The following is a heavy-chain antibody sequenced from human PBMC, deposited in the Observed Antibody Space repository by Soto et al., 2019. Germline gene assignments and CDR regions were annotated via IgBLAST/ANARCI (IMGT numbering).Heavy chain of an antibody. CDR1: DGSISSSNW. J-gene: IGHJ4*02. CDR2: VYHSGST. V-gene: IGHV4-4*02. CDR3: VRVRSASSYFDC. D-gene: IGHD2-15*01. Sequence: SETLSLTCAVSDGSISSSNWWSWVRQPPGKGLEWIGEVYHSGSTNYNPSLKSRVTILVDKSKNQFSLKLSSVTAADTAVYYCVRVRSASSYFDCWGQGTLVTVSS.